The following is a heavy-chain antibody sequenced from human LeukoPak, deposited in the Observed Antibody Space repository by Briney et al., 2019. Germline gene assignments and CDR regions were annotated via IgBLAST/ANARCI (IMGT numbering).Heavy chain of an antibody. CDR3: ARDLPDFSLRISSGGFDI. Sequence: VASVKVSCKASGGTFNSYAISWVRQAPGQGLEWMGGIIPIFGTPNYAQKFQGRVTITTDESTSTAYMELSSLRSEDTAMYYCARDLPDFSLRISSGGFDIWGQGTMVTVSS. J-gene: IGHJ3*02. D-gene: IGHD4-23*01. CDR1: GGTFNSYA. CDR2: IIPIFGTP. V-gene: IGHV1-69*05.